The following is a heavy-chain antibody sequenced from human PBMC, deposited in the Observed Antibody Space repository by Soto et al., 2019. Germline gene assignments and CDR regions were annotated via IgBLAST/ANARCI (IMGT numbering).Heavy chain of an antibody. CDR3: ARGIGDWKGPHWFDP. D-gene: IGHD2-21*02. J-gene: IGHJ5*02. CDR1: GGTFSSYA. Sequence: QVQLVQSGAEVKKPGSSVKVSCKASGGTFSSYAISWVRQAPGQGLEWMGGIIPIFGTANYAHKFQGRVTITADEYRSTAYMELSSLRSEDTAVYYCARGIGDWKGPHWFDPWGQGTLVTVSS. V-gene: IGHV1-69*01. CDR2: IIPIFGTA.